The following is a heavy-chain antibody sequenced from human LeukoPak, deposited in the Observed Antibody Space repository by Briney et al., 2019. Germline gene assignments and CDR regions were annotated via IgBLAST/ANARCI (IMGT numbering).Heavy chain of an antibody. Sequence: GASVKVYCKASGYTFTSSGISWVRQAPGQGLEWMGWISAYNGNTNYVQKFQGRVTMTTDTSTSTAYMELRSLRSDDTAVYYCARVTDIVVVPVAIYFDNWGQGTLVTVSS. CDR2: ISAYNGNT. CDR3: ARVTDIVVVPVAIYFDN. V-gene: IGHV1-18*01. CDR1: GYTFTSSG. J-gene: IGHJ4*02. D-gene: IGHD2-2*01.